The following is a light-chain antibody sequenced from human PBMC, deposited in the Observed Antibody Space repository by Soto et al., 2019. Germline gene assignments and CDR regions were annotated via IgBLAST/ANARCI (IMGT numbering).Light chain of an antibody. CDR1: QSVTRNS. CDR2: GAS. Sequence: EIVLTQLPATLSLSPGERATLSCRASQSVTRNSFAWYQQKVGRAPRLLIYGASNRATGVPDRFSGSGSGTDFTLTISRLEPEDFAVYYCQQYGSSPLTFGRGTKVDIK. J-gene: IGKJ4*01. V-gene: IGKV3-20*01. CDR3: QQYGSSPLT.